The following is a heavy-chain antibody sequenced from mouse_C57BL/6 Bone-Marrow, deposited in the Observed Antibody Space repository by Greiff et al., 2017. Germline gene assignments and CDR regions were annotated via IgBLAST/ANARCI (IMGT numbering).Heavy chain of an antibody. CDR3: ARGDDGCPYAMDC. D-gene: IGHD2-3*01. Sequence: QVHVKQSGAELVRPGTSVKVSCKASGYAFTNYLIEWVKQRPGQGLEWIGVINPGSGGTNYNEKFKGKATLTADKSSSTAYMQLSSLTSEDSAVYFCARGDDGCPYAMDCWGQGTSVTVSS. CDR2: INPGSGGT. J-gene: IGHJ4*01. CDR1: GYAFTNYL. V-gene: IGHV1-54*01.